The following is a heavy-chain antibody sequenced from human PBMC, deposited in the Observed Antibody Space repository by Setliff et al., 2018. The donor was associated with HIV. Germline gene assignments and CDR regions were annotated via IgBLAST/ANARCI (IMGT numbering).Heavy chain of an antibody. Sequence: SETLSLTCAVYGGSFNDYYWTWIRQPPGKGLEWIGEIDHSGSTKYHASLKSRVTISIDTSKNQVSLKLSSVTAADTAVYYCARGLNYYGSGSYLPLGYWGQGTLVTVSS. D-gene: IGHD3-10*01. CDR2: IDHSGST. CDR3: ARGLNYYGSGSYLPLGY. V-gene: IGHV4-34*01. J-gene: IGHJ4*02. CDR1: GGSFNDYY.